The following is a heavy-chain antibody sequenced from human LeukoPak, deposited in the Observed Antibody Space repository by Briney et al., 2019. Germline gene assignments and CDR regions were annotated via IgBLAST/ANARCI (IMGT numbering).Heavy chain of an antibody. CDR3: AKDPAGYYYDSSGYYGGY. J-gene: IGHJ4*02. Sequence: GGSLRLSCAASGFTFSSYGMHWVRQAPGKGLEWVAFIRYDGSNKYYADSVKGRFTISRDNSKNTLYLRMNSLRVEDTAVYYCAKDPAGYYYDSSGYYGGYWGQGTLVTVSS. V-gene: IGHV3-30*02. CDR2: IRYDGSNK. CDR1: GFTFSSYG. D-gene: IGHD3-22*01.